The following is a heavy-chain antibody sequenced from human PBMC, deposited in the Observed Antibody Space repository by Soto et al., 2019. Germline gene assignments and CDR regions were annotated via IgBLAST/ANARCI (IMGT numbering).Heavy chain of an antibody. CDR2: INPNSGGT. D-gene: IGHD6-19*01. CDR3: ARRGIPVADTYYYYGMDV. CDR1: GYTFTAYY. Sequence: RASVKVSCKASGYTFTAYYMHWVRQAPGQGLEWMGWINPNSGGTNSAQKFQGRVTMTRDTSIGTAYMELSRLRSDDTAVYYCARRGIPVADTYYYYGMDVWGQGTTVTVSS. J-gene: IGHJ6*02. V-gene: IGHV1-2*02.